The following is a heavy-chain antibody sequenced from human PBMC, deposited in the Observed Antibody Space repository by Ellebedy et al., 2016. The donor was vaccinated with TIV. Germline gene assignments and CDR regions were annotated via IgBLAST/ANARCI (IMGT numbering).Heavy chain of an antibody. CDR2: IIPIFGTA. CDR3: ARQTRHYYGSGSYYRVQAFDP. CDR1: GGTFSSYA. D-gene: IGHD3-10*01. V-gene: IGHV1-69*13. Sequence: SVKVSCXASGGTFSSYAISWVRQAPGQGLEWMGGIIPIFGTANYAQKFQGRVTITADESTSTAYMELSSLRSEDTAVYYCARQTRHYYGSGSYYRVQAFDPWGQGTLVTVSS. J-gene: IGHJ5*02.